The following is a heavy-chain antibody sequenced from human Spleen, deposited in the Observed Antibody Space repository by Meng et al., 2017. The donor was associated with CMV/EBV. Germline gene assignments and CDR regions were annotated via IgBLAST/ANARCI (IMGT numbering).Heavy chain of an antibody. J-gene: IGHJ6*02. CDR1: GFTFSSYS. CDR2: ISSSSSTI. CDR3: ARNPPPIAVAGYYYYYYGMDV. D-gene: IGHD6-19*01. Sequence: GGSLRLSCAASGFTFSSYSMNWVRQATGKGLEWVSYISSSSSTIYYADSVKGRFTISRDNAKNSLYLQMNSLRAEDTAVYYCARNPPPIAVAGYYYYYYGMDVWGQGTTVTVSS. V-gene: IGHV3-48*04.